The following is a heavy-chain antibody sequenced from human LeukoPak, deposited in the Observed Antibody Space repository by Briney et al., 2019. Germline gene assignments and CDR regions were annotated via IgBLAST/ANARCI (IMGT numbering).Heavy chain of an antibody. V-gene: IGHV1-46*01. CDR1: GYTFTSYY. J-gene: IGHJ4*02. D-gene: IGHD6-19*01. CDR3: AIFFQNSSGWSPGDY. Sequence: ASVKVSCKASGYTFTSYYMHWVRQAPGQGLEWMGIINPSGGSTSYAQKFQGRVTMTRDMSTSTVYMELSSLRSEDTAVYYCAIFFQNSSGWSPGDYWGRGTLVTVSS. CDR2: INPSGGST.